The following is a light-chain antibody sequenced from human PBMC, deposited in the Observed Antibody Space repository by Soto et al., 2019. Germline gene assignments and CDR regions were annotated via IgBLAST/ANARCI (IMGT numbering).Light chain of an antibody. CDR1: QSVSSN. Sequence: EIVMTQSPATLSVSPVERSTLSCMASQSVSSNLAWYQQEPGQAPRLLIYGASTRATGIPARFSGSGSGTEFTLTISSLQSEDFAVYYCQQYNNWPLTFGGGTKVDIK. CDR2: GAS. CDR3: QQYNNWPLT. J-gene: IGKJ4*01. V-gene: IGKV3-15*01.